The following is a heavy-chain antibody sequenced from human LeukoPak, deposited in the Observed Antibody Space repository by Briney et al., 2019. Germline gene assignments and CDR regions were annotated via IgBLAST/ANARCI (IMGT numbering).Heavy chain of an antibody. Sequence: GASVKVSCKASGYTFTGYYMHWVRQAPGQGLEWMGWINPNSGGTNHAQKFQGRVTMTRDTSISTAYMELSRLRSEDTAVYYCATARSIVLNKGGLIFDYWGQGTLVTVSS. CDR3: ATARSIVLNKGGLIFDY. CDR2: INPNSGGT. V-gene: IGHV1-2*02. CDR1: GYTFTGYY. J-gene: IGHJ4*02. D-gene: IGHD2-8*01.